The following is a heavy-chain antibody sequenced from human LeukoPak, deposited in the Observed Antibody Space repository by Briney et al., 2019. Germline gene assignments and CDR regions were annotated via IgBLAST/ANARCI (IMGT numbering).Heavy chain of an antibody. V-gene: IGHV4-4*07. J-gene: IGHJ3*02. CDR3: ARGSITMIVVEAFDI. CDR1: GGSISNYY. D-gene: IGHD3-22*01. Sequence: SETLSLTCTVSGGSISNYYWSWIRQPAGKGLEWIGRIYTSGSTNYNPSLKSRVTISVDTSKNLFSLKLSSVTAADTAVYYCARGSITMIVVEAFDIWGQGTMVTVSS. CDR2: IYTSGST.